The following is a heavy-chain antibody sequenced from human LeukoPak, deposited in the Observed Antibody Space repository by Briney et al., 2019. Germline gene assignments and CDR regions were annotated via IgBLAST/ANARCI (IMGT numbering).Heavy chain of an antibody. J-gene: IGHJ3*02. D-gene: IGHD3-16*02. CDR1: GFTFSSYG. Sequence: PGGSLRLSCAASGFTFSSYGMHWVRQAPGKGLEWVAVISYDGSNKHYADSVKGRFTISRDNSKNTLYLQMNSLRAEDTAVYYCATGIGYYDYVWGSYRPAGAFDIWGQGTMVTVSS. CDR2: ISYDGSNK. V-gene: IGHV3-30*03. CDR3: ATGIGYYDYVWGSYRPAGAFDI.